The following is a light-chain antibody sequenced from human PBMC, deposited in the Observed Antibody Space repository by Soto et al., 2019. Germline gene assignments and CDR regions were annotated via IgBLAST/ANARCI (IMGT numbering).Light chain of an antibody. V-gene: IGKV1-39*01. CDR3: QQSYNTPIT. J-gene: IGKJ5*01. CDR1: QTISNY. Sequence: DIQMTQSPSSLSASVRDRVTITCRQSQTISNYLNWHQQKPGKAPNLLIVAASSLQSGVPSRFSGSGSGTGFTLTINSVQPEDFATYYCQQSYNTPITFGQGTRLEIK. CDR2: AAS.